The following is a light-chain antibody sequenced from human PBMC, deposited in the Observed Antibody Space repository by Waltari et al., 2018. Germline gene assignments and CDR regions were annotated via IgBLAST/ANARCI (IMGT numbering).Light chain of an antibody. J-gene: IGKJ4*01. CDR2: DAS. V-gene: IGKV3-11*01. CDR3: QNRRNWPLLT. Sequence: EVVLTQSPATLSLSPGDRATISCRASQNIGNNLAWYQHKPGQAPRLLMNDASNRATGVPARCSGSGSGTDFTLTISSLEPEDYAVYYCQNRRNWPLLTFGGGTKVEIK. CDR1: QNIGNN.